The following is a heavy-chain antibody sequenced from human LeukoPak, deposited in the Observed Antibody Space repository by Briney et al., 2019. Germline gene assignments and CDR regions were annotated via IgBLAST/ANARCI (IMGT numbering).Heavy chain of an antibody. CDR1: GGSFSGYY. Sequence: PSETLSLTCAVYGGSFSGYYWSWIRQPPGKGLEWIGEINHSGSTNYNPSLKSRVTISVDTSKNQFSLKLSSVTAADTAVYYCARHDEEYKDYWGQGTTVTVSS. D-gene: IGHD1-1*01. J-gene: IGHJ4*01. V-gene: IGHV4-34*01. CDR2: INHSGST. CDR3: ARHDEEYKDY.